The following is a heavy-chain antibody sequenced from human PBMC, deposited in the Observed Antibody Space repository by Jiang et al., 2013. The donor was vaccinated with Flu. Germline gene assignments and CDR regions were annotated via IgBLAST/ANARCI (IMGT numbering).Heavy chain of an antibody. CDR2: IYPGDSDT. CDR1: GYNFITYW. Sequence: SLKISCKGSGYNFITYWIGWVRQMPGKGLEWMGIIYPGDSDTRYSPSFQGQVTISADKSISTAYLQWSSLKASDTAMYYCARAIAVAGTDYYYGMDVWGQGTTVTVSS. D-gene: IGHD6-19*01. V-gene: IGHV5-51*01. CDR3: ARAIAVAGTDYYYGMDV. J-gene: IGHJ6*02.